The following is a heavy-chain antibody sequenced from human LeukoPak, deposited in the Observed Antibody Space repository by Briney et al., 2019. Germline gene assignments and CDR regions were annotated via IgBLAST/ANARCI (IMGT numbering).Heavy chain of an antibody. J-gene: IGHJ3*02. Sequence: GGSLRLSCAASGFTVSSNYMSWVRQAPGKGLEWVSVVYSGGSTYYADSVKGRFTISRDNSKNTLYLQMNSLRAEDTAVYYCAKAPDYYDSNAFDIWGQGTMVTVSS. CDR1: GFTVSSNY. D-gene: IGHD3-22*01. CDR2: VYSGGST. CDR3: AKAPDYYDSNAFDI. V-gene: IGHV3-53*01.